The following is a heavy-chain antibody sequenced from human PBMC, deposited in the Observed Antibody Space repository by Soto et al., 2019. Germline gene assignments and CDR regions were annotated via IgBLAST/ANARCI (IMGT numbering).Heavy chain of an antibody. V-gene: IGHV1-46*01. CDR3: ARAPTYYYGSGSYQDY. D-gene: IGHD3-10*01. Sequence: QVQLVQSGAEVKKPGASVKVSCKASGYTFTSYYMHWVRQAPGQGLDWMGIINPSGGSTSYAQKFQGRVTMTRDTSTSTVYMELSSLRSEDTAVYYCARAPTYYYGSGSYQDYWGQGTLVTVSS. CDR2: INPSGGST. CDR1: GYTFTSYY. J-gene: IGHJ4*02.